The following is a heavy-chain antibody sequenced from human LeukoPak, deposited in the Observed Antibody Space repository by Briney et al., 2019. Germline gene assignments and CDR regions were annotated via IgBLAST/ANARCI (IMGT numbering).Heavy chain of an antibody. CDR1: GYTFTGYY. Sequence: ASVKVSCKASGYTFTGYYMHWVRQAPGQGLEWMGWINPNSGGTNYAQKFQGRVTMTRNTSISTAYMELSSLRSEDTAVYYCARALAAADTSDYWGQGTLVTVSS. CDR3: ARALAAADTSDY. J-gene: IGHJ4*02. D-gene: IGHD6-13*01. CDR2: INPNSGGT. V-gene: IGHV1-2*02.